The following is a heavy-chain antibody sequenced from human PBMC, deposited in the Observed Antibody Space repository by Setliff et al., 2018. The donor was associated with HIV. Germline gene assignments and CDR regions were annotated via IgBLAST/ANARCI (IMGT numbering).Heavy chain of an antibody. Sequence: ASVKVSCKTSGYNFIAYAINWVRQAPGQGLELMGWINTNTGNPTYAQGFTGRFVFSLDTSVSTAYLQISSLKAEDTAVYYCARSLVPYYYDSSGPYFDYWGQGTLVTVSS. D-gene: IGHD3-22*01. J-gene: IGHJ4*02. CDR2: INTNTGNP. CDR1: GYNFIAYA. CDR3: ARSLVPYYYDSSGPYFDY. V-gene: IGHV7-4-1*02.